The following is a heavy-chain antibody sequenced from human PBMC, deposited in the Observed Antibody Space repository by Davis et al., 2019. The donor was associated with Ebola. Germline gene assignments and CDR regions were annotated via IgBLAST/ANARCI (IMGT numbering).Heavy chain of an antibody. CDR2: INGDGTGT. D-gene: IGHD5-12*01. CDR1: GFTFSTYW. J-gene: IGHJ4*01. CDR3: VRDSGYYSHDY. V-gene: IGHV3-74*01. Sequence: GESLKISCVASGFTFSTYWMQWVRQTPGEGLVWISHINGDGTGTTYADSVKGRFTISRDNAKNTLSLQMNSLRVEDTAVYYCVRDSGYYSHDYWGHGTLVTVSS.